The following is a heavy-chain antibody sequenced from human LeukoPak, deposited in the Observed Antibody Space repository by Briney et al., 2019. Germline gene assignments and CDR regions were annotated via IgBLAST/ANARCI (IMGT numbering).Heavy chain of an antibody. J-gene: IGHJ3*02. D-gene: IGHD2-21*01. Sequence: GASVKVSCKASGYTFAGHWIHWVRQAPGQGLEWMASITPYNGDRSSAQRFQDRVTMTLDTSISTAYMELSRLTFDDTAVYYCARDCDGCQGVFDTWGQGTMVSVSS. CDR1: GYTFAGHW. V-gene: IGHV1-2*02. CDR3: ARDCDGCQGVFDT. CDR2: ITPYNGDR.